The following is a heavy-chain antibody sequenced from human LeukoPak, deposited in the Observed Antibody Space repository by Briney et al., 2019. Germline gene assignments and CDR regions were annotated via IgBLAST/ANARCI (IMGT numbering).Heavy chain of an antibody. CDR1: GYTFTHYA. CDR2: TNVGNDYT. Sequence: ASVTVSFTASGYTFTHYAVHWVRQAPGQRLEWMGLTNVGNDYTESSQKFQDRLTITSDTTATTVYMELSSLRSEDTAVYYCARDDFSTYPGLNYFDYWGQGSLVTVSS. CDR3: ARDDFSTYPGLNYFDY. V-gene: IGHV1-3*01. J-gene: IGHJ4*02. D-gene: IGHD4-11*01.